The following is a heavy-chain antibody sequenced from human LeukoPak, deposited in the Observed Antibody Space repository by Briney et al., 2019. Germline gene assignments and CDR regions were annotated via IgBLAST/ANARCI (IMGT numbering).Heavy chain of an antibody. D-gene: IGHD5-18*01. CDR1: GGSISSGGYS. V-gene: IGHV4-30-2*01. CDR2: IYHNGNT. CDR3: SRGGYSYGFDL. J-gene: IGHJ4*02. Sequence: SETLSLTCAVSGGSISSGGYSWSWIRQPPGKGLEWIGYIYHNGNTYYSPSLKSRVTISVDRSKNQLSLRLSSVTAADTAMYLCSRGGYSYGFDLWGQGTLVTVSS.